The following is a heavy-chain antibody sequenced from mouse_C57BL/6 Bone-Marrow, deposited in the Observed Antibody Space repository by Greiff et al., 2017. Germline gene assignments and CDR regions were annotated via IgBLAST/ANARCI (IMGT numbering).Heavy chain of an antibody. Sequence: VQLQQPGAELVKPGASVKMSCKASGYTFTSYWITWVKQRPGQGLEWIGDIYPGSGSTNYNEKFKSKATLTVDTSSSTAYMQLSSLTSEDSAVYYCARLGSTMVTTDFDYWGQGTTLTVSS. CDR3: ARLGSTMVTTDFDY. CDR2: IYPGSGST. CDR1: GYTFTSYW. V-gene: IGHV1-55*01. J-gene: IGHJ2*01. D-gene: IGHD2-2*01.